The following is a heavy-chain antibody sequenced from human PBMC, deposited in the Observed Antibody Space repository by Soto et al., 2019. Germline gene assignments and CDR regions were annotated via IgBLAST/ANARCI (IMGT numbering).Heavy chain of an antibody. J-gene: IGHJ4*02. Sequence: QPQLQESGPGLVKPSDTLSLTCSVSNDSIAKTTYYWAWVRQTPGKGLEWIGSIYYAGNTYYNPSLTSRVTISVAASRKQFYLELLSVTAADSAVYYCATVPYYGSGGDGPYYFDHWGQGTLVTVSS. CDR3: ATVPYYGSGGDGPYYFDH. CDR2: IYYAGNT. D-gene: IGHD2-15*01. V-gene: IGHV4-39*01. CDR1: NDSIAKTTYY.